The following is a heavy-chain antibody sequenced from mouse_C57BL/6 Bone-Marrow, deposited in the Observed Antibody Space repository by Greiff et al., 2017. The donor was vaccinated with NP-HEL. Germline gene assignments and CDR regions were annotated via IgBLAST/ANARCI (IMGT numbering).Heavy chain of an antibody. J-gene: IGHJ1*03. CDR1: GYTFTSYW. CDR2: IDPSDSET. Sequence: VQLQQPGAELVRPGSSVKLSCKASGYTFTSYWMHWVKQRPIQGLEWIGNIDPSDSETHYNQKFKDKATLTVDKSSSTAYMQLSSLTSEDSAVYYCARWGGSSSTWYFDVWGTGTTVTVSS. CDR3: ARWGGSSSTWYFDV. D-gene: IGHD1-1*01. V-gene: IGHV1-52*01.